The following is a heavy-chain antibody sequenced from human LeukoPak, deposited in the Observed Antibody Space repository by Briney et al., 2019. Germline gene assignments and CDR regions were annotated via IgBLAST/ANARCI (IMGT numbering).Heavy chain of an antibody. J-gene: IGHJ6*03. CDR2: ISNDGNNK. CDR1: GFPFSSYG. D-gene: IGHD6-13*01. Sequence: GGSLRLSCAASGFPFSSYGMHWVRQAPGKGLEWVAAISNDGNNKFYADSVKGRFTISRDNSKNTLYLQMNSLRAEDTAVYYCAKDGSSSWYLYSYYMDVWGKGTTVTVSS. V-gene: IGHV3-30*18. CDR3: AKDGSSSWYLYSYYMDV.